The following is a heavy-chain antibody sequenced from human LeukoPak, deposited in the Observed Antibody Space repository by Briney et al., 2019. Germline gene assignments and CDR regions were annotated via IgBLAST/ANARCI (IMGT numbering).Heavy chain of an antibody. D-gene: IGHD2-15*01. CDR1: GFTFSRYE. Sequence: TGGSLRLSCAASGFTFSRYELNWVRQAPGKGLEWVSYISSSSSTIYYADSVKGRSTISRDNAKNSLYLQMNSLRDEDTAVYYCARASGGYCSGGSCSFDYWGQGTLVTVSS. CDR3: ARASGGYCSGGSCSFDY. J-gene: IGHJ4*02. CDR2: ISSSSSTI. V-gene: IGHV3-48*02.